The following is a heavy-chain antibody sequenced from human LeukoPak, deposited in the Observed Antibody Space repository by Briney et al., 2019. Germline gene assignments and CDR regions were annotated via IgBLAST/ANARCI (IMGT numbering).Heavy chain of an antibody. CDR3: ARYDFWSGYYFDY. CDR2: INHSGGT. V-gene: IGHV4-34*01. D-gene: IGHD3-3*01. CDR1: GGSFSGYY. Sequence: SETLSLTCAVYGGSFSGYYWSWIRQPPGKGLEWIGEINHSGGTNYNPSLKSRVTISVDTSKNQFSLKLSSVTAADTAVYYCARYDFWSGYYFDYWGQGTLVTVSS. J-gene: IGHJ4*02.